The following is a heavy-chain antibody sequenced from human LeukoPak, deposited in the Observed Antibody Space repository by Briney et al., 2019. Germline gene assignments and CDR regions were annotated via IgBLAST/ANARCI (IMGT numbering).Heavy chain of an antibody. Sequence: GGSLRLSCAASGFTFSDYYMSWIRQAPGKGLEWVSYISSSSSYTNYADSVKGRFTIPRDNAKNSLYLQMNSLRAEDTAVYYCARVYSSSFVSVWGQGTLVTVSS. J-gene: IGHJ4*02. CDR3: ARVYSSSFVSV. V-gene: IGHV3-11*06. CDR1: GFTFSDYY. D-gene: IGHD6-13*01. CDR2: ISSSSSYT.